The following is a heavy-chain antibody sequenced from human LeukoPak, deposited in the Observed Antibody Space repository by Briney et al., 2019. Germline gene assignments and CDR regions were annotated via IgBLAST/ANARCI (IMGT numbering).Heavy chain of an antibody. CDR2: IYTSGST. CDR1: GGSISSGSYY. V-gene: IGHV4-61*02. Sequence: SQTLSLTCTVSGGSISSGSYYWSWIRQPAGKGLEWIGRIYTSGSTNYNPSLKSRVTISVDTSKNQFSLKLSSVTAVDTAVYYCARMSYDSSGYYFNWFDPWGQGTPVTVSS. J-gene: IGHJ5*02. CDR3: ARMSYDSSGYYFNWFDP. D-gene: IGHD3-22*01.